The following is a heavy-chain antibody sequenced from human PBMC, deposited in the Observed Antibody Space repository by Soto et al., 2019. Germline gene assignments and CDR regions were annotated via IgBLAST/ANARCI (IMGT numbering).Heavy chain of an antibody. V-gene: IGHV1-3*01. J-gene: IGHJ6*04. D-gene: IGHD1-26*01. CDR1: GYTFTTHA. CDR3: ARGKGRKENYHYCGRDI. CDR2: INGGTGQT. Sequence: ASVKVSCNASGYTFTTHAMHCVRQAPGQSLEWMGWINGGTGQTKHSQRFQGRVTITRETSASTAYMELSSLRSEDTAVYYWARGKGRKENYHYCGRDIGGKGTTVTVS.